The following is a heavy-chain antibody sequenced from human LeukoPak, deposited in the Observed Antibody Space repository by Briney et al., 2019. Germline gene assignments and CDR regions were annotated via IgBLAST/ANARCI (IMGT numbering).Heavy chain of an antibody. CDR1: GFTFSDHY. Sequence: GGSLRLSCAASGFTFSDHYMDWVRQAPGKGLEWVGRTRNKANSYTTEYAASVKGRFTISRADSENSLYLQMNSLETEDTAVYYCARVRYCSSTTCRGAFDIWGQGTMVTVSS. D-gene: IGHD2-2*01. CDR2: TRNKANSYTT. J-gene: IGHJ3*02. V-gene: IGHV3-72*01. CDR3: ARVRYCSSTTCRGAFDI.